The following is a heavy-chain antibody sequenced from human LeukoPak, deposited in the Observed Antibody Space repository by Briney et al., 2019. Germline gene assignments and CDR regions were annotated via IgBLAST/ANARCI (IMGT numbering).Heavy chain of an antibody. J-gene: IGHJ1*01. Sequence: GGSLRLSCAASGFTFSGFGMHWVRQAPGKGLQWVAVISSDGTNKFYADSVAGRLTISRHNSKNTLYLQMTSLRPEDTAGYFCGTEGGARGVDTVRYEYWGQGTLVTVSS. D-gene: IGHD2-8*02. CDR1: GFTFSGFG. V-gene: IGHV3-30*03. CDR3: GTEGGARGVDTVRYEY. CDR2: ISSDGTNK.